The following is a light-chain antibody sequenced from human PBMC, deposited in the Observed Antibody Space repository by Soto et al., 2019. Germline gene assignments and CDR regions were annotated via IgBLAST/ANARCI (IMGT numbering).Light chain of an antibody. CDR3: QQYNSYPLT. CDR2: YAS. V-gene: IGKV1-5*01. J-gene: IGKJ4*02. CDR1: QSISSW. Sequence: DIQMTQSPSTLSASVGDRVTITCRASQSISSWLAWYQQKPGKGPKPLIYYASSLESGVPSRFSGSGSGTEFTLTISSLQHDDFAACYCQQYNSYPLTFGGGTKVEIK.